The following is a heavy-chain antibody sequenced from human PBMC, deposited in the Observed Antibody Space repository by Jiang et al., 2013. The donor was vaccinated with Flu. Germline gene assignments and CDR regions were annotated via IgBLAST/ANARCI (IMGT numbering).Heavy chain of an antibody. CDR1: RFTFSGYA. V-gene: IGHV3-30-3*01. CDR2: ISYDGDNR. D-gene: IGHD2-2*01. J-gene: IGHJ4*02. CDR3: ARGLRDIVVVPASHYFDY. Sequence: GGGVVQPGRSLRLSCAASRFTFSGYAMHWVRQAPGKGLEWVAVISYDGDNRYYADSVKGRFTISRDNSKNTLYLQMNSLRAEDTAVYYCARGLRDIVVVPASHYFDYWGQGTLVTVSS.